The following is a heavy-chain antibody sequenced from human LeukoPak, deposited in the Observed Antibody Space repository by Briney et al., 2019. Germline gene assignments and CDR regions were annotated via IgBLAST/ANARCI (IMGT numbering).Heavy chain of an antibody. J-gene: IGHJ4*02. Sequence: GASVKVFCKASGYTFTGYYMHWVRQAPGQGLEWMGWINPNSGGTNYAQKFQGRVTMTRDTSISTAYMELSRLRSDDTAVYYCARDSPTTPLPLRWLSPYYFDYWGQGTLVTVSS. D-gene: IGHD4-17*01. V-gene: IGHV1-2*02. CDR2: INPNSGGT. CDR1: GYTFTGYY. CDR3: ARDSPTTPLPLRWLSPYYFDY.